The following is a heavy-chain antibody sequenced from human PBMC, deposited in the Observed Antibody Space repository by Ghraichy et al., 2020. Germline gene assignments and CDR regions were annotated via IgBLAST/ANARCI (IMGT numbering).Heavy chain of an antibody. J-gene: IGHJ4*02. CDR1: GGSISSYY. D-gene: IGHD3-16*01. Sequence: SETLSLTCTVSGGSISSYYWSWIRQPPGKGLEWIGYIYYSGSTNYNPSLKSRVTISVDTSKNQFSLKLSSVTAADTAVYYCARDSALGDPFDYWGQGTLVTVSS. CDR3: ARDSALGDPFDY. CDR2: IYYSGST. V-gene: IGHV4-59*01.